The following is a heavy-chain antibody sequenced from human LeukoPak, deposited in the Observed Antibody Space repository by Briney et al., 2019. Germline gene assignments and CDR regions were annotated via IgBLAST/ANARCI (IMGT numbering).Heavy chain of an antibody. CDR2: IYYSGST. J-gene: IGHJ6*02. Sequence: SETLSLTCTVSGGSISSGGYYWSWIRQHPGKGLEWIGYIYYSGSTYYNPSLKSRVTISVDTSKNQFSPKLSSVTAADTAVYYCAADCSGGSCYRYGMDVWGQGTTVTVSS. D-gene: IGHD2-15*01. CDR3: AADCSGGSCYRYGMDV. V-gene: IGHV4-31*03. CDR1: GGSISSGGYY.